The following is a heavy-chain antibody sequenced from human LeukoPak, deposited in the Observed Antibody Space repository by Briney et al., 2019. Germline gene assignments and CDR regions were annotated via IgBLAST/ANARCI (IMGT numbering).Heavy chain of an antibody. CDR1: RYTFTDYY. V-gene: IGHV1-2*02. D-gene: IGHD5-12*01. CDR2: INPATGAT. Sequence: ASVKVSCKASRYTFTDYYIHWVRQAPGQGLEWMGWINPATGATKFAQKFQGRVTLTRDTSSSTTYMDLNRLTSDDTAVYYCARDTRRGYTGYDMPGDWGQGTLVIVSS. J-gene: IGHJ4*02. CDR3: ARDTRRGYTGYDMPGD.